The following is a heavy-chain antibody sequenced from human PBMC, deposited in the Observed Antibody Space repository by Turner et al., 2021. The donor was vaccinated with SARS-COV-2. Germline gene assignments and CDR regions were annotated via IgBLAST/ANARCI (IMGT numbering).Heavy chain of an antibody. CDR2: VDPEDGET. CDR3: ATAPANYYDSSGSKGFYYYYYGMDV. D-gene: IGHD3-22*01. Sequence: QVQLVQSGAEVKKPGASVKVTCKVSGYTLIELSMHWVRQAPGKGLEWMGGVDPEDGETIYAQKFKGRVTMTEDTSTDTAYMELSSLRSEDTAVYYCATAPANYYDSSGSKGFYYYYYGMDVWGQGTTVTVSS. V-gene: IGHV1-24*01. J-gene: IGHJ6*02. CDR1: GYTLIELS.